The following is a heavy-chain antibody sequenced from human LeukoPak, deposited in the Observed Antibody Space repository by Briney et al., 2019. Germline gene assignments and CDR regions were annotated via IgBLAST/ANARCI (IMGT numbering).Heavy chain of an antibody. CDR3: ARDLSVRSSWASEAFDI. D-gene: IGHD6-13*01. CDR2: IYSGGST. V-gene: IGHV3-66*02. J-gene: IGHJ3*02. CDR1: GFTVSSNY. Sequence: GESLRLSCAAAGFTVSSNYMSWVRQAPGKGLEWVSVIYSGGSTYYADSVKGRFTISRDNSENTLYLQMNSLSAEDTAVYYCARDLSVRSSWASEAFDIWGQGTMVTVSS.